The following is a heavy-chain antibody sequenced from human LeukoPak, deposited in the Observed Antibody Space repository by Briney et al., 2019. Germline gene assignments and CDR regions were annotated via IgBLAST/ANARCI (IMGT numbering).Heavy chain of an antibody. D-gene: IGHD3-10*01. V-gene: IGHV1-8*01. CDR1: GYTFTSYD. CDR2: MNPNSGNT. CDR3: ARTMYYYDSGSYQTLFGY. J-gene: IGHJ4*02. Sequence: ASVKVSCKASGYTFTSYDINWVRQATGQGLECMGWMNPNSGNTGYAQKFQGRVTMTRNTSISTAYMELSSLRSEDTAVYYCARTMYYYDSGSYQTLFGYWGQGTLVTVSS.